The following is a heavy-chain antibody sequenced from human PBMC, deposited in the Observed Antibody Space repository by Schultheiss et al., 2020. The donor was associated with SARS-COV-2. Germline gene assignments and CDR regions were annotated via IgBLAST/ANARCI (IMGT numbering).Heavy chain of an antibody. D-gene: IGHD2-15*01. J-gene: IGHJ6*02. CDR3: AREDCSGGSCYPYYYYGMDV. CDR2: IIPIFGTA. CDR1: GYTFTSYG. Sequence: SVKVSCKASGYTFTSYGISWVRQAPGQGLEWMGGIIPIFGTANYAQKFQGRVTITADESTSTAYMELSSLRSEDTAVYYCAREDCSGGSCYPYYYYGMDVWGQGTTVTVSS. V-gene: IGHV1-69*13.